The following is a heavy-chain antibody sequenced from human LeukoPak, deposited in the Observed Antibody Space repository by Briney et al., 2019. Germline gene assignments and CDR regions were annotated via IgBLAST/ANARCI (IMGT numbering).Heavy chain of an antibody. CDR1: GFTFSSYA. CDR2: ISYGGIDK. D-gene: IGHD3-3*01. J-gene: IGHJ3*02. CDR3: ARESWSDSVAFDI. V-gene: IGHV3-30*04. Sequence: GGSLRLSCAASGFTFSSYAMQWVRQAPGEGLEWVGLISYGGIDKSYADSVKGRFTISRGSSKRTLYLQMNSLRAEDTAMYYCARESWSDSVAFDIWGLGTMVIVSS.